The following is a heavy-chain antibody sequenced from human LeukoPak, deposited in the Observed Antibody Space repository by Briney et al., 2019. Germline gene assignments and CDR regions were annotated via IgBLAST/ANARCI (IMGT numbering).Heavy chain of an antibody. CDR2: IYTTGNT. CDR3: ARDSQDYADDLVYYYYYMDV. J-gene: IGHJ6*03. D-gene: IGHD4-17*01. Sequence: PSETLSHTCTVSGGSVISGSYYWSWIRQPAGKGLEWIGNIYTTGNTNYNPSLKSRVTISIDTSKNQFSLKLSSVTAADSARYFCARDSQDYADDLVYYYYYMDVWGKGTTVTVSS. CDR1: GGSVISGSYY. V-gene: IGHV4-61*09.